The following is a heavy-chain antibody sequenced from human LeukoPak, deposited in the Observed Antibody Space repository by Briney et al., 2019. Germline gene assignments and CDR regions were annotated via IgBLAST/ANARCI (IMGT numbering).Heavy chain of an antibody. J-gene: IGHJ4*02. CDR3: AKDSSSGWPRH. D-gene: IGHD6-19*01. V-gene: IGHV3-23*01. Sequence: AASLRLSCAASGFTFISYAMSWVRHAPGHRLEWVSAISGSGGSTYYADSVKGRFTISRDNSKNTLYLQMNSLRAEDTAVYYCAKDSSSGWPRHWGQGNLVTVSS. CDR2: ISGSGGST. CDR1: GFTFISYA.